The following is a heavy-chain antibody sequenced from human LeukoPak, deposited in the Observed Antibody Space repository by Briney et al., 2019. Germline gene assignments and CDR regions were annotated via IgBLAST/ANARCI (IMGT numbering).Heavy chain of an antibody. CDR3: ARDRSSGWYVGSMRAFDI. CDR2: INTDGSST. Sequence: GGSLRLSCAASGFTFSSYWMHWVRQAPGKGLVWVSRINTDGSSTSYADSVKGRFTISRDNAKNSLYLQMNSLRAEDTAVYYCARDRSSGWYVGSMRAFDIWGQGTMVTVSS. CDR1: GFTFSSYW. J-gene: IGHJ3*02. V-gene: IGHV3-74*01. D-gene: IGHD6-19*01.